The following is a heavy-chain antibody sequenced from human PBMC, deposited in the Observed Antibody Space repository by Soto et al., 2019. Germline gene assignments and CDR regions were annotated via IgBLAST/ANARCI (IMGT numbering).Heavy chain of an antibody. CDR1: GGTFSSYA. J-gene: IGHJ6*02. Sequence: QVQLVQSGAEVKKPGSSVKVSCKASGGTFSSYAISWVRQAPGQGLEWMGGIIPIFGTANYAQKFQGRVTITADESTSTDYMQLSSLRSEDTAVYYCARGAGAATRYYYYYYGMDVWGQGTTVTVSS. V-gene: IGHV1-69*01. CDR2: IIPIFGTA. CDR3: ARGAGAATRYYYYYYGMDV. D-gene: IGHD2-15*01.